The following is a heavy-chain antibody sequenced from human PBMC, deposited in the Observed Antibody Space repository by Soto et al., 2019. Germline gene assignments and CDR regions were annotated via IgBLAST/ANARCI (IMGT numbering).Heavy chain of an antibody. J-gene: IGHJ6*02. CDR2: INAANGDT. V-gene: IGHV1-3*01. D-gene: IGHD3-3*01. CDR3: ASSLRFLEWVYYCMDV. CDR1: GYTFTSYG. Sequence: ASVKVSCKASGYTFTSYGIHWVRQAPGQRLEWMGWINAANGDTKYSPKFQGRVTITRDTSASTAYMELSSLRSEDTAVYYCASSLRFLEWVYYCMDVWGQGTTVTVSS.